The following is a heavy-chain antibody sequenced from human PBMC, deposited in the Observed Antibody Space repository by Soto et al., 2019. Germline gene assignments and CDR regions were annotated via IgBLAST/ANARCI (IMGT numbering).Heavy chain of an antibody. D-gene: IGHD3-3*01. Sequence: PGGSLRLSCAASGFTFSSYGMHWVRQAPGKGLEWVAVISYDGSNKYYADSVKGRFTISRDNSKNTLYLQMNSLRAEDTAVYYCAKEAGITIFGVVIPMDVWGQGTKVTVSS. CDR1: GFTFSSYG. CDR3: AKEAGITIFGVVIPMDV. J-gene: IGHJ6*02. V-gene: IGHV3-30*18. CDR2: ISYDGSNK.